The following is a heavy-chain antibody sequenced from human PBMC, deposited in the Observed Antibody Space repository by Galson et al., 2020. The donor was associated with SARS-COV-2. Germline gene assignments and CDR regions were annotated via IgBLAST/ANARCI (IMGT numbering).Heavy chain of an antibody. J-gene: IGHJ4*02. D-gene: IGHD2-15*01. CDR2: IKQDGSEK. CDR3: ARERDRKWTLVVAATGLDY. CDR1: GFTFSSYW. Sequence: GESLKITCAASGFTFSSYWLSWVRQAPGKGLEWVANIKQDGSEKYYVDSVKGRFTISRDNAKNSLYLQMNSLRAEDTAVYYCARERDRKWTLVVAATGLDYWGQGTLVTVSS. V-gene: IGHV3-7*01.